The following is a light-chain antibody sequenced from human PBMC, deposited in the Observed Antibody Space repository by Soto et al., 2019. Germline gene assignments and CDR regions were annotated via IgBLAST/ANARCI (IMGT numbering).Light chain of an antibody. CDR3: QQSYSTPSVT. CDR2: AAS. J-gene: IGKJ3*01. V-gene: IGKV1-39*01. Sequence: DIQMTQSPSSLSASVGDRVTITCRASQSISSYINWYQQKPGKAPKLLIYAASSLQSGVPSRFSGSGSGTDFTLTISSLQPEDVATYYCQQSYSTPSVTFGPGTKVDIK. CDR1: QSISSY.